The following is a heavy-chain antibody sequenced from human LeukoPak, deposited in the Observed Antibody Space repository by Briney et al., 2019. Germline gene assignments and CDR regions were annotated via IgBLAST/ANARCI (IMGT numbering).Heavy chain of an antibody. J-gene: IGHJ6*03. CDR1: GFTFSSYS. Sequence: PGGSLRLSCAASGFTFSSYSMNWVRQAPGKGLEWVSYISSSSSTIYYADSVKGRFTISRDNAKNSLYLQMNSLRAEDTVVYYCASLLPDYDFWSGYYSDYYYMDVWGKGTTVTVSS. V-gene: IGHV3-48*04. CDR3: ASLLPDYDFWSGYYSDYYYMDV. D-gene: IGHD3-3*01. CDR2: ISSSSSTI.